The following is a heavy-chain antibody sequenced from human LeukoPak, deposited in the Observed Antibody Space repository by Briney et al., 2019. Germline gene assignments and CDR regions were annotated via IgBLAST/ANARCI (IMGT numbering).Heavy chain of an antibody. J-gene: IGHJ4*02. Sequence: ASVKVSCKASGYTFTSYDINWVRQATGQGLEWMGWMNPNSGNTGYAQKFKGRVTMNRNTSISTAYMELSSLRSEDTAVYYCARGNYDRSGYGVDYWGQGTLVTVSS. CDR2: MNPNSGNT. D-gene: IGHD3-22*01. V-gene: IGHV1-8*01. CDR1: GYTFTSYD. CDR3: ARGNYDRSGYGVDY.